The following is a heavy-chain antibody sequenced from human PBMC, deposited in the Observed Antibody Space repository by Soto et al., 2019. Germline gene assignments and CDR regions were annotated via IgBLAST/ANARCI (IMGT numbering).Heavy chain of an antibody. CDR1: GGSFSGYY. CDR3: ARAGDYGDFYDDY. V-gene: IGHV4-34*01. D-gene: IGHD4-17*01. Sequence: SETLSLTCAVYGGSFSGYYWSWIRQPPGKGLEWIGEINHSGSTNYNPSLKSRVTISVDTSKNQFSLKLSSVTAADTAVYYCARAGDYGDFYDDYWGQGTLVTVSS. J-gene: IGHJ4*02. CDR2: INHSGST.